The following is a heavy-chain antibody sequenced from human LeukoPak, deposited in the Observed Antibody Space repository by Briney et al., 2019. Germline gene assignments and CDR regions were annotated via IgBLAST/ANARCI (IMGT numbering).Heavy chain of an antibody. CDR1: GYTLTSYG. Sequence: ASVKVSCKASGYTLTSYGISWVRQAPGQGLEWMGRISAYNGNTNYAQKLQGRVTMTTDTSTSTAYMELRSLRSDDTAVYYCARDSLFFDIHNFDYWGQGTLVTVSS. J-gene: IGHJ4*02. CDR2: ISAYNGNT. V-gene: IGHV1-18*01. D-gene: IGHD3-9*01. CDR3: ARDSLFFDIHNFDY.